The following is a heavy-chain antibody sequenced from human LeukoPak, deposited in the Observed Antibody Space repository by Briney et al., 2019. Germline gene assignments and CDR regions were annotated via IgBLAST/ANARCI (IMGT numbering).Heavy chain of an antibody. J-gene: IGHJ5*02. CDR1: GYTFTNYF. CDR2: INPRGGST. Sequence: ASVRVSCKASGYTFTNYFMHWVRQAPGQGLEWMGIINPRGGSTGYAQKFQGRITMTTDMSTRTVYMELSSLESEDTAVYYCARRDCVGDCYSNWFDPWGQGTLVTVSS. CDR3: ARRDCVGDCYSNWFDP. D-gene: IGHD2-21*02. V-gene: IGHV1-46*01.